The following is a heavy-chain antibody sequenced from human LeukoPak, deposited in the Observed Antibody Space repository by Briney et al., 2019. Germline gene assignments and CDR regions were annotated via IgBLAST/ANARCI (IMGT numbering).Heavy chain of an antibody. V-gene: IGHV3-23*01. J-gene: IGHJ6*03. Sequence: GGSLRLSCVASGFTFSNYAMSWVRQTPGKGLEWVSAVSGSGGNTYYAGFVKGRFTISSDKSKNTLYLQMNSLRAEDTAVYYCARDGQQLPRGYYYYYMDVWGKGTTVTVSS. CDR1: GFTFSNYA. D-gene: IGHD6-13*01. CDR3: ARDGQQLPRGYYYYYMDV. CDR2: VSGSGGNT.